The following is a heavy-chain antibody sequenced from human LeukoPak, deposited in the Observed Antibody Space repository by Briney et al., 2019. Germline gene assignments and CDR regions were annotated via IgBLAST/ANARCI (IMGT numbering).Heavy chain of an antibody. CDR1: GFTFSNYN. V-gene: IGHV3-48*01. CDR3: ARAYSGYTYGYHY. CDR2: ISTSSSAM. J-gene: IGHJ4*02. Sequence: PGGSLRLSCAASGFTFSNYNMNWVRQAPGKGLEWVSYISTSSSAMHYADSVKGRFTISRDNAKNSLFLQMNSLRAEDTAVYYCARAYSGYTYGYHYWGQGTLVTVPS. D-gene: IGHD5-18*01.